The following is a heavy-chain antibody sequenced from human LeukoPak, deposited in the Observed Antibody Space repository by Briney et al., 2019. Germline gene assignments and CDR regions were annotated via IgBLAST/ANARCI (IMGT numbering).Heavy chain of an antibody. CDR3: AKYALQGWAIVRMIDN. J-gene: IGHJ4*02. D-gene: IGHD3-16*02. CDR1: GFTFSSYA. CDR2: ISGSGGRT. Sequence: GASLRLSCAASGFTFSSYAMSWVRQAPGKGLEWVSAISGSGGRTYYADSVKGRFTISRDNSKNTLDLQMNSLRAEDTAVYYCAKYALQGWAIVRMIDNWGQGTLVTVSS. V-gene: IGHV3-23*01.